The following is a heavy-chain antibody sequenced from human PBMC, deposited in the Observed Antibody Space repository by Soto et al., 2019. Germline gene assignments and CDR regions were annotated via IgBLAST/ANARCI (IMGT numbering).Heavy chain of an antibody. CDR3: ARDTITGTTSLGYYYGMDV. Sequence: SETLSLTCTVSGGSISSGDYYWSWIRQPPGKGLEWIGYIYYSGSTYYNPSLKSRVTISVDTSKNQFSLKLSSVTAADTAVYYCARDTITGTTSLGYYYGMDVWGQGTTVTVSS. D-gene: IGHD1-20*01. V-gene: IGHV4-30-4*01. J-gene: IGHJ6*02. CDR2: IYYSGST. CDR1: GGSISSGDYY.